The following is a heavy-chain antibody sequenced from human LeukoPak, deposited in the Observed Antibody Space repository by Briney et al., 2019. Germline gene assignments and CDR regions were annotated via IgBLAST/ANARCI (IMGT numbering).Heavy chain of an antibody. V-gene: IGHV1-2*02. D-gene: IGHD2-15*01. CDR3: ATPRGPNCSGGSCYGGGFDY. CDR2: INPNSGGT. CDR1: GYTFTSYG. J-gene: IGHJ4*02. Sequence: GASVKVSCKASGYTFTSYGISWVRQAPGQGLEWMGWINPNSGGTNYAQKFQGRVTMTRDTSISTAYMELSRLRSDDTAVYYCATPRGPNCSGGSCYGGGFDYWGQGTLVTVSS.